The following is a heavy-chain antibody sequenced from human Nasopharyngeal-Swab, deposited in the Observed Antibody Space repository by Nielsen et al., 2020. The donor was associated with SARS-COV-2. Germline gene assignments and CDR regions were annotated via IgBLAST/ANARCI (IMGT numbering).Heavy chain of an antibody. CDR3: ARVGSRPMVRGALNDFDY. J-gene: IGHJ4*02. V-gene: IGHV3-7*01. D-gene: IGHD3-10*01. CDR1: GFTFSSYW. Sequence: GESLKISCAASGFTFSSYWMSWVRQAPGKGLEWVANIKQGGSEKYYVDSVKGRFTISRDNAKNSLYLQMNSLRAEDTAVYYCARVGSRPMVRGALNDFDYWGQGTLVTISS. CDR2: IKQGGSEK.